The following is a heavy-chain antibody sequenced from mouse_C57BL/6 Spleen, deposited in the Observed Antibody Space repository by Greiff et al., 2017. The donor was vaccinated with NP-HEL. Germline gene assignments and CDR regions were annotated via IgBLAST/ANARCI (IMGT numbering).Heavy chain of an antibody. Sequence: VQLKESGPELVKPGASVKMSCKASGYTFTDYNMHWVKQSHGKSLEWIGYINPNNGGTSYNQKFKGKATLTVNKSSSTAYMELRSLTSEDSAVYYCARADYYGSSSDYWGQGTTLTVSS. CDR1: GYTFTDYN. CDR3: ARADYYGSSSDY. J-gene: IGHJ2*01. CDR2: INPNNGGT. D-gene: IGHD1-1*01. V-gene: IGHV1-22*01.